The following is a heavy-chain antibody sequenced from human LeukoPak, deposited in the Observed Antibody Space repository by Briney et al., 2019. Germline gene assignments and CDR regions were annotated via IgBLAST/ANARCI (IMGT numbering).Heavy chain of an antibody. Sequence: GGSLRLSCAASGFTFSSNWMHWVRQGPGKGLVWVSRINSDGSITNYADSVKGRFIISRDDAKNTLYLQMNSLRAEDTAVYYCAKEKVPAAIYYGMDVWGQGTTVTVSS. D-gene: IGHD2-2*01. J-gene: IGHJ6*02. CDR2: INSDGSIT. V-gene: IGHV3-74*01. CDR3: AKEKVPAAIYYGMDV. CDR1: GFTFSSNW.